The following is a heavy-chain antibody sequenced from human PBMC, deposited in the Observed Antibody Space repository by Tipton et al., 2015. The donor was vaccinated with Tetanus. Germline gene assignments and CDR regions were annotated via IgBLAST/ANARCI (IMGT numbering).Heavy chain of an antibody. D-gene: IGHD3-16*01. V-gene: IGHV3-7*01. Sequence: SLRLSCVASGFTFSNYCMTWVRQAPGKGLEWVANIKQDGGALYYVDSVKGRFTFSRDNAENSLYLQVNSLRVEDTAVYYCARAISSRWGKHDAFDIWGQGTTVAVSS. CDR1: GFTFSNYC. J-gene: IGHJ3*02. CDR3: ARAISSRWGKHDAFDI. CDR2: IKQDGGAL.